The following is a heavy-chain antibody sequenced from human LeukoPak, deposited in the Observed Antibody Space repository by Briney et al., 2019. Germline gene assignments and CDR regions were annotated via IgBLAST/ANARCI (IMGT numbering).Heavy chain of an antibody. CDR1: GFTFSSYG. D-gene: IGHD1-20*01. V-gene: IGHV3-23*01. CDR3: ARQYNWNPFDY. J-gene: IGHJ4*02. CDR2: ISGSGGST. Sequence: GGSLRLSCAASGFTFSSYGMSWARQAPGKGLEWVSAISGSGGSTYYADSVKGRFTISRDNSKNTLYLQMNSLRAEDTAVYYCARQYNWNPFDYWGQGTLVTVSS.